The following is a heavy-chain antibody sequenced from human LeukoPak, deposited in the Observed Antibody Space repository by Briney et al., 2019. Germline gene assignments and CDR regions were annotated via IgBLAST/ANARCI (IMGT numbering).Heavy chain of an antibody. J-gene: IGHJ3*02. Sequence: PGGSLRLSCAASGFTFSSYAMSWVRQAPGKGLEWVSAISGSGGSTYYADSVKGRFTISRDNSKSTLYLQMNSPRAEDTAVYYCAKSLPDDFWSGKYQIIAFDIWGQGTMVTVSS. D-gene: IGHD3-3*01. CDR1: GFTFSSYA. CDR2: ISGSGGST. V-gene: IGHV3-23*01. CDR3: AKSLPDDFWSGKYQIIAFDI.